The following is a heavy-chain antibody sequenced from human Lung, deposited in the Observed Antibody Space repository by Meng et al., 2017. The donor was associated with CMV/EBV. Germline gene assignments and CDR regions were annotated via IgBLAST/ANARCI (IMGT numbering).Heavy chain of an antibody. V-gene: IGHV3-21*01. CDR1: GFTFSSYS. Sequence: GGSXRLXXAASGFTFSSYSMNWVRQAPGKGLEWVSSISSSSSYIYYADSVKGRFTISRDNAKNSLYLQMNSLRAEDTAVYYCARDSSSSYYYYGMDVWGQGTTVXVSS. J-gene: IGHJ6*02. CDR2: ISSSSSYI. CDR3: ARDSSSSYYYYGMDV. D-gene: IGHD6-6*01.